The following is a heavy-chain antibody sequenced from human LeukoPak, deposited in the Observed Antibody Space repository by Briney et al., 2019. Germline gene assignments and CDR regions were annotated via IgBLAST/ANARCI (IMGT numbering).Heavy chain of an antibody. Sequence: SETLSLTCTVSGGSISSSSYYWGWVRQPPGKGLEWIGSIYYSGSTYYNPSLKSRFTISVDTSKNQFSLKLSSVTAADTAVYYCGRLPDSRTEAVDIWGQGTVVTVSS. D-gene: IGHD3-22*01. CDR1: GGSISSSSYY. CDR3: GRLPDSRTEAVDI. J-gene: IGHJ3*02. V-gene: IGHV4-39*01. CDR2: IYYSGST.